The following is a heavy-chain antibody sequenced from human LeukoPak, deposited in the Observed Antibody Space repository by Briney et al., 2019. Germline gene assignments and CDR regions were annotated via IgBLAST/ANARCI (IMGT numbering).Heavy chain of an antibody. CDR3: ARDRGRWLQSVDY. J-gene: IGHJ4*02. D-gene: IGHD5-24*01. Sequence: GGSLRLSCAASGFTFSSYSMHWVRQAPGKGLEYVSAISSNGGSTYYANSVKGRFTISRDNSKNTLYLQMGSLRAEDMAVYYCARDRGRWLQSVDYWGQGTLVSVSS. V-gene: IGHV3-64*01. CDR1: GFTFSSYS. CDR2: ISSNGGST.